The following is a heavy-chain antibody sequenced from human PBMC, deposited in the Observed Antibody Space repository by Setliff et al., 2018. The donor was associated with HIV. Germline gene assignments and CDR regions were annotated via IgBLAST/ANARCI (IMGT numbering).Heavy chain of an antibody. Sequence: SETLSLTCAVSGGSISSGGYSWTWIRQPPGKGLEWIGYIYYSGSTNYNPSLKSRVTISVDTSKNQFSLKLSSVTAADTAVYYCARGRFGAAVNYWGQGTLVTVAS. CDR2: IYYSGST. CDR3: ARGRFGAAVNY. CDR1: GGSISSGGYS. J-gene: IGHJ4*02. V-gene: IGHV4-61*08. D-gene: IGHD3-10*01.